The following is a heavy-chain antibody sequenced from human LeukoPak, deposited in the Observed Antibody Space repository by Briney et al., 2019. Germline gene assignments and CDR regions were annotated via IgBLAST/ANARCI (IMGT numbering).Heavy chain of an antibody. Sequence: GGSLRLSCAASGFTFSDYYMSWIRQAPGKGLEWVSYISSSGSTIYYADSVKGRFTISRDNAKNSLYLQMNTLRAEDTAVYYCARDLGAYYYDLADWGQGTLVTVSS. CDR2: ISSSGSTI. CDR3: ARDLGAYYYDLAD. V-gene: IGHV3-11*01. D-gene: IGHD3-22*01. CDR1: GFTFSDYY. J-gene: IGHJ4*02.